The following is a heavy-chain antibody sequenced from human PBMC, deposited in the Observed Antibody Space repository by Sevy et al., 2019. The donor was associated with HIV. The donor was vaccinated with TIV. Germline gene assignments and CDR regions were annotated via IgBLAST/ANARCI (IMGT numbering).Heavy chain of an antibody. V-gene: IGHV3-30*18. CDR1: GFTFSSYG. D-gene: IGHD3-22*01. CDR3: AKDRSSGYWGSSDY. Sequence: GGSLRLSCAASGFTFSSYGMHWVRQAPGKGLEWVAVISYDGGNKYYADSVKGRFTISRDNSKNTLYLQMNSLRAEDTAVYYCAKDRSSGYWGSSDYWGQGTLVTVSS. CDR2: ISYDGGNK. J-gene: IGHJ4*02.